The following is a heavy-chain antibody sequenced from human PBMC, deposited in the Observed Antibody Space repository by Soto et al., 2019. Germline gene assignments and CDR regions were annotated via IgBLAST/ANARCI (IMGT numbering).Heavy chain of an antibody. CDR2: IYHSGST. Sequence: SETLSLTXAVSGASISSDNWWSWVRQPPGKGMEWIGEIYHSGSTNFNPSLKSRVTISVDKSKNQFSLKLSSVTAADTAIYYCARVSASVMLRGVVINWGQGTLVTVSS. V-gene: IGHV4-4*02. J-gene: IGHJ4*02. D-gene: IGHD3-10*01. CDR1: GASISSDNW. CDR3: ARVSASVMLRGVVIN.